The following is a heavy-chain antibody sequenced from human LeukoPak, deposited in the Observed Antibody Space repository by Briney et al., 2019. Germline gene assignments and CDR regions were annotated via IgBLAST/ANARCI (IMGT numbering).Heavy chain of an antibody. CDR3: AKDPYYDSSGSTSYYYYMDV. Sequence: GGSLRLSCAASGFTFSSYGMHWVRQAPGKGLEWVAVISYDGSNKYYADSVKGRFTISRDNSENTLYLHTNSLRAEDTAVYYCAKDPYYDSSGSTSYYYYMDVWGKGTTVTISS. D-gene: IGHD3-22*01. J-gene: IGHJ6*03. V-gene: IGHV3-30*18. CDR1: GFTFSSYG. CDR2: ISYDGSNK.